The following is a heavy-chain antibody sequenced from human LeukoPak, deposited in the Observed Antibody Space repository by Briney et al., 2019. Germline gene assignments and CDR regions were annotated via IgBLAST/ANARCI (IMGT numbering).Heavy chain of an antibody. Sequence: ASVKVSCKASGYDFTSVGITWVRRAPGQGLGWMGWISPYNGNTRYAQKFQGRVAMTTDTSTTTAYMELRGLRFNDTAVYYCARAGSGSGWYFDYWGQGALVTVSS. CDR2: ISPYNGNT. CDR1: GYDFTSVG. V-gene: IGHV1-18*01. D-gene: IGHD6-19*01. CDR3: ARAGSGSGWYFDY. J-gene: IGHJ4*02.